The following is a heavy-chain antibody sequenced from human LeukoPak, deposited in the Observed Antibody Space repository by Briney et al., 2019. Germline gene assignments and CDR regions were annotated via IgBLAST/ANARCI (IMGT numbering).Heavy chain of an antibody. CDR3: ARDRFYCSGGSCYSEYFDY. V-gene: IGHV1-69*01. CDR2: IIPIFGAA. Sequence: GSSVTVSCKASGGTFSSYAISWVRQAPGQGPEWMGGIIPIFGAANYAQKFQGGVTITADESTSTAYMELSSLRSEDTAVYYCARDRFYCSGGSCYSEYFDYWGQGTLVTVSS. CDR1: GGTFSSYA. J-gene: IGHJ4*02. D-gene: IGHD2-15*01.